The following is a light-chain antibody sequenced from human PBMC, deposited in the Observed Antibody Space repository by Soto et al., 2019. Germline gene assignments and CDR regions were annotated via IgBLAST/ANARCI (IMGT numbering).Light chain of an antibody. J-gene: IGLJ1*01. Sequence: QSALTQRAAVSGSPGQSITISCTGTSSDVGTYDLVSWYQQHPGKAPKLMIYEVSKRPLGVSNRFSGSKSGYTASLTISGLQAEDEGDYYCCSYADTSTLFVFGSGTKVTVL. CDR2: EVS. CDR3: CSYADTSTLFV. V-gene: IGLV2-23*02. CDR1: SSDVGTYDL.